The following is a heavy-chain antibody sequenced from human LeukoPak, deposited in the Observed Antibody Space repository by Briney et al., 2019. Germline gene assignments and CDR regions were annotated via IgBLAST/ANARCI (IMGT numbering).Heavy chain of an antibody. CDR3: ARASRYYGSGSYYKGGSYYFDY. Sequence: SETLSLTCAVYGGSFSGYYWSWIRQPPGKGLEWIGEINHSGSTNYNPSLKSRVTISVDTSKNQFSLKLSSVTAADTAVYYCARASRYYGSGSYYKGGSYYFDYWAREPRSPSPQ. CDR2: INHSGST. J-gene: IGHJ4*02. CDR1: GGSFSGYY. V-gene: IGHV4-34*01. D-gene: IGHD3-10*01.